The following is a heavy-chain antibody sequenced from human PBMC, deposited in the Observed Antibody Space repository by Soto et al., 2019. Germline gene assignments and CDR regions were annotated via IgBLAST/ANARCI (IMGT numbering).Heavy chain of an antibody. Sequence: GESLKISCAASGFTFSSYSMNWVRQAPGKGLEWVSSISSSSSYIYYADSVKGRFTISRDNAKNSLYLQMNSLRAEDTAVYYCAREPHCSSTSCYAWDAFDIWGQGTMVTVSS. CDR2: ISSSSSYI. D-gene: IGHD2-2*01. J-gene: IGHJ3*02. V-gene: IGHV3-21*01. CDR1: GFTFSSYS. CDR3: AREPHCSSTSCYAWDAFDI.